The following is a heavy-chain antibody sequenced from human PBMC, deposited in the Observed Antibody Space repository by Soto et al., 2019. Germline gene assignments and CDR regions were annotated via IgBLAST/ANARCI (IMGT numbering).Heavy chain of an antibody. CDR2: IYPGDSDT. CDR3: ASLSRLEPRSAFDY. J-gene: IGHJ4*02. V-gene: IGHV5-51*01. D-gene: IGHD1-1*01. CDR1: GYIFTNYW. Sequence: GESLKISCKGSGYIFTNYWIGWVRQMPGKGLEWMGIIYPGDSDTKYSPSFQGQVTISADKSINTAYLQWSSLKASDTAMYYCASLSRLEPRSAFDYWGQRTLVTVSS.